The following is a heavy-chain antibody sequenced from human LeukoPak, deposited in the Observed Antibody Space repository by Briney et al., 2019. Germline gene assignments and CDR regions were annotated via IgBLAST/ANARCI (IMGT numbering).Heavy chain of an antibody. V-gene: IGHV4-30-4*01. J-gene: IGHJ4*02. CDR2: IYYSGST. CDR1: GGSISSGDYY. Sequence: SQTLSLTCTVSGGSISSGDYYWSWIRQPPGKGLEWIGYIYYSGSTYYNPSLESRVTISVDTSKNQSSLKLSSVTAADTAVYYCARSGYDLGFDYWGQGTLVTVSS. CDR3: ARSGYDLGFDY. D-gene: IGHD5-12*01.